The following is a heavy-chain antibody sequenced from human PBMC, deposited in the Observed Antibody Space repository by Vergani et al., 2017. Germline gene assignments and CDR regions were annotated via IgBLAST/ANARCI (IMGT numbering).Heavy chain of an antibody. CDR3: AKDLKDCSSTSCYPYNWFDP. Sequence: EVQLLESGGGLVQPGGSLRLSCAASGFTFSSYAMSWVRQVPGKGLEWVSGISGSGGNTYYADSVKGRFTISRDNSKNTLYLQMNSLRAEDTAVYYCAKDLKDCSSTSCYPYNWFDPWGQGTLVTVSS. D-gene: IGHD2-2*01. CDR2: ISGSGGNT. V-gene: IGHV3-23*01. CDR1: GFTFSSYA. J-gene: IGHJ5*02.